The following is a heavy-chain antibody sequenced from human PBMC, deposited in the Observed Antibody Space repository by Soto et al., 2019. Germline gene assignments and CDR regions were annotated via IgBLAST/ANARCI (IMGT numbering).Heavy chain of an antibody. D-gene: IGHD6-13*01. CDR3: AKVPYTYSSSWCFGY. CDR2: ISATVGST. CDR1: GFTFSTYA. V-gene: IGHV3-23*01. J-gene: IGHJ4*02. Sequence: EVQLLESGGGLVQPGGSLRPSCAASGFTFSTYALTWVRQAPGKGLEWVSSISATVGSTYYADSLKGRFTISRDNSKNTLFLQMNSLRADDTAVYYCAKVPYTYSSSWCFGYWGQGTLVTVSS.